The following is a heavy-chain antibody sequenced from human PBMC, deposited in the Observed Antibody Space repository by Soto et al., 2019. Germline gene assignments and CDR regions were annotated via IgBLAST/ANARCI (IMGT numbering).Heavy chain of an antibody. CDR2: ISYDGSNK. V-gene: IGHV3-30*18. D-gene: IGHD2-2*02. CDR3: AKDLRDIVGVPAAIRDYYYDMDV. Sequence: GGSLRLSCAASGFTFSSYGMHWVRQAPGKGLEWVAVISYDGSNKYYADSVKGRFTISRDNSKNTLYLQMNSLRAEDTAVYYCAKDLRDIVGVPAAIRDYYYDMDVWGQGTTVTVSS. J-gene: IGHJ6*02. CDR1: GFTFSSYG.